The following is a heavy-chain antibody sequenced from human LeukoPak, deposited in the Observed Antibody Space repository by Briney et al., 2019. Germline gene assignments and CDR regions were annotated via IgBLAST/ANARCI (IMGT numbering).Heavy chain of an antibody. D-gene: IGHD6-19*01. V-gene: IGHV3-30*02. Sequence: GSLRLSCTASGFTFSSYGMHWARQAPGKGLEWVAFIRYDGSNKYYADSVKGRFTISRDNSKNTLYLQMNSLRAEDTAVYYCAKDGRGWPNYYFDYWGQGTLVTVSS. CDR1: GFTFSSYG. J-gene: IGHJ4*02. CDR3: AKDGRGWPNYYFDY. CDR2: IRYDGSNK.